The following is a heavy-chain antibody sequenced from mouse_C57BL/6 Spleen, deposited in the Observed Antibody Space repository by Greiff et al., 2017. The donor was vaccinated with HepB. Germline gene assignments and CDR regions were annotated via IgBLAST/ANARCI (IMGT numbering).Heavy chain of an antibody. CDR2: IDPEDGET. J-gene: IGHJ4*01. Sequence: EVQLQESGAELVKPGASVKLSCTASGFNIKDYYMHWVKQRTEQGLEWIGRIDPEDGETKYAPKFQGKATITADTSSNTANLQLSCLTSEDTAVYYCARDSGSRYYAMDYWGQGTSVTVSS. V-gene: IGHV14-2*01. D-gene: IGHD1-1*01. CDR1: GFNIKDYY. CDR3: ARDSGSRYYAMDY.